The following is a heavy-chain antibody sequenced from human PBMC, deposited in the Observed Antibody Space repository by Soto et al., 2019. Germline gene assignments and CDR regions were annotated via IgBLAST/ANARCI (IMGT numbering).Heavy chain of an antibody. J-gene: IGHJ4*02. CDR3: ERDEGGCSGYSFDS. Sequence: ASVKVSCKASGYTFTSYGISWARQAPGQGLEWMGWISAYNGNTNYAQKLQGRVTMTTDPSTSTAYMELRSLISDDTAGYYCERDEGGCSGYSFDSGGKGTRVTVS. CDR2: ISAYNGNT. CDR1: GYTFTSYG. D-gene: IGHD3-22*01. V-gene: IGHV1-18*01.